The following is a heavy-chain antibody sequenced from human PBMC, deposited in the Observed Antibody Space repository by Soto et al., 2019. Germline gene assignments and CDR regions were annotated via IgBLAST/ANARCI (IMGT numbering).Heavy chain of an antibody. J-gene: IGHJ4*02. CDR2: IGTTGDT. CDR1: GFTFSSYD. CDR3: ARAIGPTLFDY. V-gene: IGHV3-13*04. D-gene: IGHD3-22*01. Sequence: GGSLRLSCSASGFTFSSYDVHWVRQGTGKGLEWVSAIGTTGDTYYAGSVKGRFTISRGNAKNSLYLQMNSLRAGDTAIYFCARAIGPTLFDYWGQGTLVTVSS.